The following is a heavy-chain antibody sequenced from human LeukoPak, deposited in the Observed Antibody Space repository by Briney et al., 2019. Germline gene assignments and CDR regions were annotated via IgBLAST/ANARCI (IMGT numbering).Heavy chain of an antibody. D-gene: IGHD1-26*01. Sequence: ASVKVSCKASGYTFISYYMYWVRQAPGQGLEWLAIINPSGGSTNYAQKFQGRVTMTRDTSTSTVYMELSSLRSEDTAVYFCARRRGSYSDDYWGQGTLVTVSS. CDR2: INPSGGST. CDR3: ARRRGSYSDDY. CDR1: GYTFISYY. V-gene: IGHV1-46*01. J-gene: IGHJ4*02.